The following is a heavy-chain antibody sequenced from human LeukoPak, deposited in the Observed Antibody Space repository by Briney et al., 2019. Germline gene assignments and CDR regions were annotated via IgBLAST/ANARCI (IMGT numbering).Heavy chain of an antibody. CDR2: MYYSGST. CDR1: GGSISSYY. D-gene: IGHD6-19*01. J-gene: IGHJ4*02. Sequence: SETLSLTCTVSGGSISSYYWSWIRQPPGKGLEWIGYMYYSGSTNYNPSLKSRVTISVDTSKNQFSLKLSSVTAADTAVYYCARGAVAYYCFDNWGQGTLVTVSS. CDR3: ARGAVAYYCFDN. V-gene: IGHV4-59*01.